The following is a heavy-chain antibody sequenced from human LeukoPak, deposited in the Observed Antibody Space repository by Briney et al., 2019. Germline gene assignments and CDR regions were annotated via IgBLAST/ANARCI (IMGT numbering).Heavy chain of an antibody. V-gene: IGHV3-11*04. D-gene: IGHD3-3*01. CDR1: GFTCSDYY. CDR3: SVSIFGVVDY. CDR2: ISSSGSTI. J-gene: IGHJ4*02. Sequence: PGGSLRLYCAASGFTCSDYYMSWIRQAPGKGLEWVSYISSSGSTIYYADSVKGRFTTSRDNAKNSLYLQMNSLRAEDTAVYYGSVSIFGVVDYWGQGTLVTVSS.